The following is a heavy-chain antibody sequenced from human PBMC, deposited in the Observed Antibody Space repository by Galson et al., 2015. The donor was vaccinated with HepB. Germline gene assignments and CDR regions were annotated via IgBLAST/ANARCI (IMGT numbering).Heavy chain of an antibody. Sequence: SLRLSCAASGFTFDDYAMHWVRQAPGKGLEWVSTISWNSGSIGYADSVKGRFTISRDSAKNSLYLQINSLGAEDTAVYYCAKDGSVRGYKAVAGPDYYYGMDVWGQGTTVTVSS. CDR2: ISWNSGSI. V-gene: IGHV3-9*01. CDR3: AKDGSVRGYKAVAGPDYYYGMDV. CDR1: GFTFDDYA. J-gene: IGHJ6*02. D-gene: IGHD6-13*01.